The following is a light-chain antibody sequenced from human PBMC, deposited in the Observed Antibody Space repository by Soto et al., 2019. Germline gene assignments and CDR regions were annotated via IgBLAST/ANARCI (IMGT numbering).Light chain of an antibody. CDR3: QQYSTCSRT. CDR2: KA. V-gene: IGKV1-5*03. J-gene: IGKJ2*01. CDR1: QSISGW. Sequence: DIQMTQSPSTLSASVGDRVTITCRASQSISGWLAWYQQKPGKAPKLLIYKASSRFSGSGSGTEFALTISSLQPDDFATYYCQQYSTCSRTFVQGTKLEI.